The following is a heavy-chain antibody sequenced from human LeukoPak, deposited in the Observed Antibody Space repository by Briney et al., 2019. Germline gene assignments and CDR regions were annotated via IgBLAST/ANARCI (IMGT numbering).Heavy chain of an antibody. J-gene: IGHJ6*02. CDR3: ARDGVDGYCSGGSCHPYPTYYYGMDV. CDR1: GFTFSSYA. V-gene: IGHV3-30-3*01. CDR2: ISYDGSNK. D-gene: IGHD2-15*01. Sequence: PGRSLRLSCAASGFTFSSYAMHWVRQAPGKGLEWVAVISYDGSNKYYADSVKGRFTISRDNSKNTLYLQMNSLRAEDTAVYYCARDGVDGYCSGGSCHPYPTYYYGMDVWGQGTTVTVSS.